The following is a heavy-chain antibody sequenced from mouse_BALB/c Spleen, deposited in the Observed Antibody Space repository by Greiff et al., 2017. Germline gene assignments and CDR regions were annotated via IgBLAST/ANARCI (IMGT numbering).Heavy chain of an antibody. CDR1: GFTFSSYG. D-gene: IGHD1-3*01. J-gene: IGHJ4*01. CDR2: ISSGGSYT. V-gene: IGHV5-6*02. Sequence: EVMLVESGGDLVKPGGSLKLSCAASGFTFSSYGMSWVRQTPDKRLEWVATISSGGSYTYYPDSVKGRFTISRDNAKNTLYLQMSSLKSEDTAMYYCARRSLKGLRAMDYWGQGTSVTVSS. CDR3: ARRSLKGLRAMDY.